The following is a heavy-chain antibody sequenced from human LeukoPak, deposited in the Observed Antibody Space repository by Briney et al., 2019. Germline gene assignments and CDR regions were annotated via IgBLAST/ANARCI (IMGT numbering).Heavy chain of an antibody. Sequence: GGSLRLSCAASGFTFSSYWMHWVRQAPGKGLVWVSRINTDGSSTSYADSVKGRFTISRDNAKNTLYLQMNSLRAEDTAVYYCASRGRYSEMFDYWGQGTLVTVSS. CDR3: ASRGRYSEMFDY. D-gene: IGHD1-26*01. CDR2: INTDGSST. CDR1: GFTFSSYW. V-gene: IGHV3-74*01. J-gene: IGHJ4*02.